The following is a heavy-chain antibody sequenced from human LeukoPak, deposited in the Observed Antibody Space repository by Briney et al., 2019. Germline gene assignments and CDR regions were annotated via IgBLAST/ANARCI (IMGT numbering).Heavy chain of an antibody. CDR3: AKGVRFLDRWILDY. Sequence: PGGSLRLSCAASGFTFSSYAMSWVRQAPGKGLEWVSAISGSDSTYYADSVKGRFTISRDNSKNTLYLQMNSLRAEDTAIYYCAKGVRFLDRWILDYWGQGSLVTVSS. J-gene: IGHJ4*02. D-gene: IGHD5-18*01. CDR2: ISGSDST. V-gene: IGHV3-23*01. CDR1: GFTFSSYA.